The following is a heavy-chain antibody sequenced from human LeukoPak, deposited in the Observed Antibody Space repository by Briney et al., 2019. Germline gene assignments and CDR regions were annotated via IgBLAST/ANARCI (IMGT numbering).Heavy chain of an antibody. D-gene: IGHD3-22*01. CDR2: IYTSGST. CDR1: GGSISSYY. Sequence: SETLSLTCTVSGGSISSYYWSWIRQPAGKGLEWIGRIYTSGSTNYNPSLKSRVTISVDTSKNQFSLKLSSVTAADTAVYYCARMSKVERYYYYDSSGYYSLQPFDYWGQGTLVTVSS. V-gene: IGHV4-4*07. CDR3: ARMSKVERYYYYDSSGYYSLQPFDY. J-gene: IGHJ4*02.